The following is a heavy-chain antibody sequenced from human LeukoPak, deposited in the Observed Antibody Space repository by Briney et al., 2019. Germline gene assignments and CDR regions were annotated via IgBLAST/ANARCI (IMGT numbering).Heavy chain of an antibody. J-gene: IGHJ3*02. V-gene: IGHV4-39*01. D-gene: IGHD3-10*01. Sequence: PSETLSLTCTVSGGSISNSSPYYWDWIRQPPGKGLEWIGTIYYSGSTSYNPSLTSRVTISVDTSKNQVSLNLRSVTAADTAVYFCARHKGQAEGKEAFDIWGQGTMVTVSS. CDR2: IYYSGST. CDR1: GGSISNSSPYY. CDR3: ARHKGQAEGKEAFDI.